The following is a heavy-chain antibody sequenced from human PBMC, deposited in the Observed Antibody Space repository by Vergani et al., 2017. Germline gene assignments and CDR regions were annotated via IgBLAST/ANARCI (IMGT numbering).Heavy chain of an antibody. Sequence: QVQLVESGGGLVKPGGSLRLSCAASGFTFSDYYMSWIRQAPGKGLEWVAVISYDGSNKYYADSVKGRFTISRDNSKNTLYLQMNSLRAEDTAVYYCARDGGYCSGGSCLPYYYMDVWGKGTTVTVSS. V-gene: IGHV3-30-3*01. J-gene: IGHJ6*03. D-gene: IGHD2-15*01. CDR2: ISYDGSNK. CDR3: ARDGGYCSGGSCLPYYYMDV. CDR1: GFTFSDYY.